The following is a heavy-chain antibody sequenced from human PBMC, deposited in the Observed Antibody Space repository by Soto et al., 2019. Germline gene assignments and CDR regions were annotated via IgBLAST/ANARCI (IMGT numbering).Heavy chain of an antibody. J-gene: IGHJ6*02. CDR3: ARDLSSSWFYYGMDV. D-gene: IGHD6-13*01. V-gene: IGHV3-11*05. CDR1: GFTFSDYY. CDR2: ISSSSSYT. Sequence: QVQLVESGGGLVKPGGSLRLSCAASGFTFSDYYMSWIRQAPGKGLEWVSYISSSSSYTNYADSVKGRFTIPRDNAKNSLYLQMHSLRAEDTAVYYCARDLSSSWFYYGMDVWGQGTTVTVS.